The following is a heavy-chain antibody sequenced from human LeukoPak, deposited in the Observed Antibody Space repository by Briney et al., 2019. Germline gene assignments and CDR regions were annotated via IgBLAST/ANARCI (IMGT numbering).Heavy chain of an antibody. Sequence: GGSLRLSCAASGFTFSSYAMHWVRQAPGKGLEWVAVISYDGGNKYYADSVKGRFTISRDNSKNTLYLQMNSLRAEDTAVYYCARDSWELHAFDIWGQGTMVTVSS. J-gene: IGHJ3*02. D-gene: IGHD1-26*01. CDR2: ISYDGGNK. CDR1: GFTFSSYA. V-gene: IGHV3-30*04. CDR3: ARDSWELHAFDI.